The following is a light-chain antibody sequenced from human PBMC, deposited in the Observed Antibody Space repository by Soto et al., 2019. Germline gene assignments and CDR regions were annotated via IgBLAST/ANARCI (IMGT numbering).Light chain of an antibody. V-gene: IGKV1-6*01. CDR2: DIS. J-gene: IGKJ1*01. Sequence: AIQVTQSPSSLSASVGDRVTITCRTSQGISDGLGWYQQKPGEAPKLLIYDISSLRSGVPSRFSGSGSGTDFTLTISSLQPEDFATYYCLQDYDYLWTFGQGTKVEIK. CDR1: QGISDG. CDR3: LQDYDYLWT.